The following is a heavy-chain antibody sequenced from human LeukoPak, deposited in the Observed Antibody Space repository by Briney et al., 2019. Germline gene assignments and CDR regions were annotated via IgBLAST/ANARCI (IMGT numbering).Heavy chain of an antibody. D-gene: IGHD3-10*01. V-gene: IGHV3-66*01. CDR1: GFTVSSNY. CDR2: IYSGGST. CDR3: ARVDLGVFDY. J-gene: IGHJ4*02. Sequence: GGSLRLSCAASGFTVSSNYMSWVRQAPGKGLEWVSVIYSGGSTYYADSVKGRFTISRDNSKDTLYLQMNSLRAEDTAVYYCARVDLGVFDYWGQGTLVTVSS.